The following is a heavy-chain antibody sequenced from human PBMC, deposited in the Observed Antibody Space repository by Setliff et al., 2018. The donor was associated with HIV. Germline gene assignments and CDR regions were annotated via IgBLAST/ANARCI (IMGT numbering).Heavy chain of an antibody. V-gene: IGHV4-34*01. CDR2: INHSGST. Sequence: SETLSLTCAVYGGSFSGYYWSWIRQPPGKGLEWIGEINHSGSTNYNPSLKSRVTISVDTSKNQFSLKLSSVTAADTAVYYCARGRRYSYGSRFDYWGQGTLVTVSS. J-gene: IGHJ4*02. D-gene: IGHD5-18*01. CDR3: ARGRRYSYGSRFDY. CDR1: GGSFSGYY.